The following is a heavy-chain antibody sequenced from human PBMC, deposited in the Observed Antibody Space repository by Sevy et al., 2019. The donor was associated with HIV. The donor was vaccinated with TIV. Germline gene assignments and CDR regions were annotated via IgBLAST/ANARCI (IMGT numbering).Heavy chain of an antibody. CDR2: IYXSXST. CDR1: GGXISSYY. V-gene: IGHV4-59*13. J-gene: IGHJ4*02. CDR3: AGGRXGXXFDX. Sequence: SXTLSLXCTVSGGXISSYYWXXIRQPPGKGLEWXGYIYXSXSTNYNPSLKSRVTISVDTSKNQFSLKLSSVTAADTAVYYCAGGRXGXXFDXXGQXTLVTVSS.